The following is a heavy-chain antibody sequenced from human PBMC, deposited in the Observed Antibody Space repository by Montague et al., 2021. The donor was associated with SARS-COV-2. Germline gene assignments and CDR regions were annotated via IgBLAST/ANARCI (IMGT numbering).Heavy chain of an antibody. J-gene: IGHJ2*01. V-gene: IGHV4-59*12. CDR2: IYYSGST. CDR3: ARDGYNAHQNYWYFDL. D-gene: IGHD5-24*01. Sequence: SETLSLTCTVSGGSISTYYWSWIRQPPGKGLEWIGYIYYSGSTNXSPSRKSRVTISVDTSKNQFSLKLSSVTAADTAVYYCARDGYNAHQNYWYFDLWGRGTLVTVSS. CDR1: GGSISTYY.